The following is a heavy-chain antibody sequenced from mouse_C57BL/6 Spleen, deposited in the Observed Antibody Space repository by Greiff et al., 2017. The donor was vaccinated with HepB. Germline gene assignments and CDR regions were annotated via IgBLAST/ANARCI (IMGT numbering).Heavy chain of an antibody. CDR3: ASWGGAMDY. V-gene: IGHV1-69*01. CDR1: GYTFTSYW. CDR2: IDPSDSYT. Sequence: QVQLQQPGAELVMPGASVKLSRKASGYTFTSYWMHWVKQRPGQGLEWIGEIDPSDSYTNYNQKFKGKSTLTVDKSSSTAYMQLSSLTSEDSAVYYCASWGGAMDYWGQGTSVTVSS. J-gene: IGHJ4*01. D-gene: IGHD4-1*01.